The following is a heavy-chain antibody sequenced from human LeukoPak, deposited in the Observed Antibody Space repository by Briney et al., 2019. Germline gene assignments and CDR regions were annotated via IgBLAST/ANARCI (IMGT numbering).Heavy chain of an antibody. V-gene: IGHV3-7*01. Sequence: PGGSLRLSCAASGFTFSSYWMTWVRQAPGKGLEWVANIKLDVSETYYVDSVRGRFTISRDNTKNSLYLQMDSLRAEDTAVYYCARGVARTVGYYYYYMDVWGKGTTVTVSS. CDR2: IKLDVSET. D-gene: IGHD4-23*01. CDR1: GFTFSSYW. CDR3: ARGVARTVGYYYYYMDV. J-gene: IGHJ6*03.